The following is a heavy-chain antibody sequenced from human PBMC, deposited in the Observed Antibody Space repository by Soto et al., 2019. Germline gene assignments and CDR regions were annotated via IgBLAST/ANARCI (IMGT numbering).Heavy chain of an antibody. CDR2: IYWDDDK. D-gene: IGHD3-9*01. J-gene: IGHJ3*02. Sequence: QITLKESGPTLVNPTQPLTLTCTFSGFSLSTSGVGVGWIRQPPGKALEWLALIYWDDDKRYSPSLKSRLTITKETSKNQVVLTMTNMDPVDTATYYCAHRPPYYDILTVYSNDAFDIWGQGTMVTVSS. CDR1: GFSLSTSGVG. CDR3: AHRPPYYDILTVYSNDAFDI. V-gene: IGHV2-5*02.